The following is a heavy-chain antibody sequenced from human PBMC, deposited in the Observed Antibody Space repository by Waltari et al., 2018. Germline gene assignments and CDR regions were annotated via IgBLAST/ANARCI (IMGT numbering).Heavy chain of an antibody. D-gene: IGHD3-16*01. J-gene: IGHJ4*02. CDR3: ARGLGAADY. V-gene: IGHV4-34*01. CDR2: IIHSGST. CDR1: GGSFSGYY. Sequence: QVQLQPSVAGLLKTSETLPPTCAASGGSFSGYYWSWIRQPPGKGMEWIGVIIHSGSTNYNPSLKSRVTISVDTSKNQFSLKLSSVTAADTAVYYCARGLGAADYWGQGTLVTVSS.